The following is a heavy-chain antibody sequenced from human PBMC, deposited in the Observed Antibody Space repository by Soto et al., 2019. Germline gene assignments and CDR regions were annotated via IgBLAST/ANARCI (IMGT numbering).Heavy chain of an antibody. D-gene: IGHD6-6*01. CDR3: AKGRGKSIAARPSSWFDP. CDR1: GFTFDDYA. V-gene: IGHV3-9*01. CDR2: ISWNSGSI. J-gene: IGHJ5*02. Sequence: GGSLRLSCAASGFTFDDYAMHWVRQAPGKGLEWVSGISWNSGSIGYADSVKGRFTISRDNAKNSLYLQMNSLRAEDTALYYCAKGRGKSIAARPSSWFDPWGQGTLVTVSS.